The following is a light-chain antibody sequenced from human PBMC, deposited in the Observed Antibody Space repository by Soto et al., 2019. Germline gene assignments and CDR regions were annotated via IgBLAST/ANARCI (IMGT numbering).Light chain of an antibody. CDR1: QDIGSA. J-gene: IGKJ4*01. Sequence: IQLTQSPSSLSASVGDRVTITCRAGQDIGSALAWYQQRPGKAPKLLLYDASNLEAGVPSRFSRSGSGTDFTLTITSLRPEDFATYVCQQCKGFPLSFGGGTKVKIK. CDR2: DAS. CDR3: QQCKGFPLS. V-gene: IGKV1-13*02.